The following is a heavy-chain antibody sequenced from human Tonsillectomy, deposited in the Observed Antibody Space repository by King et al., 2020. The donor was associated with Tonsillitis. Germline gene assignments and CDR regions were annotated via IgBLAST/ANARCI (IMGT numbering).Heavy chain of an antibody. CDR3: ARGRVRYYDYVWGSYRPLDYYYYMDV. CDR1: GYTFTGYY. J-gene: IGHJ6*03. CDR2: INPNSGGT. D-gene: IGHD3-16*02. V-gene: IGHV1-2*04. Sequence: QLVQSGAEVKKPGASVKVSCKASGYTFTGYYMHWVRQAPGQGLEWMGWINPNSGGTNYAQKFQGWVTMTRDTSISTAYMELSRLRSDDTAVYYCARGRVRYYDYVWGSYRPLDYYYYMDVWGKGTTVTVSS.